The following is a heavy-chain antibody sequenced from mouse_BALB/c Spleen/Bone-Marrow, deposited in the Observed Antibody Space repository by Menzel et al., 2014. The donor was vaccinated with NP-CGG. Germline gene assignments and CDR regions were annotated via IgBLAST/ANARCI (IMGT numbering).Heavy chain of an antibody. D-gene: IGHD1-1*01. CDR1: GYAFSSSW. V-gene: IGHV1-82*01. CDR2: IYPGDGDT. Sequence: VKVVESGPELVKPGASVKLSCRASGYAFSSSWMNWVKQRPGQGLEWIGRIYPGDGDTNYNGKFEGKATLTADKSSSTAYMQLSSLTSVDSAVYFCARTYGSSYFVYWGQGTLVTVSA. J-gene: IGHJ3*01. CDR3: ARTYGSSYFVY.